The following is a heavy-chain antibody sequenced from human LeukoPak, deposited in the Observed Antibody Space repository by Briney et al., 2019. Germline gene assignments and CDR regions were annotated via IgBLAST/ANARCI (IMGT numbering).Heavy chain of an antibody. J-gene: IGHJ4*02. CDR3: ARGPKQMQLRYFDWLLN. D-gene: IGHD3-9*01. CDR1: GFTFSTYS. Sequence: GGSLRLSCAASGFTFSTYSMNWVRQAPGKGLEWVSYISSGSTSIYYADSVKGRFTISRDNAKNSLYLQMSSLRAEDTAVYYCARGPKQMQLRYFDWLLNWGQGTLVTVSS. V-gene: IGHV3-48*01. CDR2: ISSGSTSI.